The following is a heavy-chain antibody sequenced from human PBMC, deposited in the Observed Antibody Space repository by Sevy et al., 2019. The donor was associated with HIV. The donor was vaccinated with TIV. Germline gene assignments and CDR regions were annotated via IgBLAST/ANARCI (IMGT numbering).Heavy chain of an antibody. J-gene: IGHJ3*02. CDR2: INPKSGGT. Sequence: ASVKVSCKASGYTFTGHYMHWVRQAPGQGLEWMGRINPKSGGTNYAQKFQGRVTMTRDTSIITAYMELSSLRSDDTAVYYCARADNIGWSTPHAFDIWGQGTMVTVSS. CDR3: ARADNIGWSTPHAFDI. CDR1: GYTFTGHY. V-gene: IGHV1-2*06. D-gene: IGHD6-19*01.